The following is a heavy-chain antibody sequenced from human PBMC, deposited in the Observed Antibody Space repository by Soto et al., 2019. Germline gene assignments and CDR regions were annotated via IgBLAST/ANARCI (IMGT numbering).Heavy chain of an antibody. CDR2: INHSGST. CDR1: GGSFSGYY. CDR3: ASRSLDGYSGYESDY. V-gene: IGHV4-34*01. J-gene: IGHJ4*02. D-gene: IGHD5-12*01. Sequence: PSETLSLTCAVYGGSFSGYYWSWIRQPPGKGLEWIGEINHSGSTNYNPSLKSRVTISVDTSKNQFSLKLSSVTAADTAVYYCASRSLDGYSGYESDYWGQGTLVPVSS.